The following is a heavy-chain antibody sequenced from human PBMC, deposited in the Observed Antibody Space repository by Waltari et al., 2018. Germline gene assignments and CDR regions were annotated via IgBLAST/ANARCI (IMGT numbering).Heavy chain of an antibody. V-gene: IGHV3-33*08. CDR3: ASTMITFGGVGY. CDR1: GFTFSSYG. J-gene: IGHJ4*02. D-gene: IGHD3-16*01. Sequence: QVQLVESGGGVVQPGRSLRLSCAASGFTFSSYGMHWVRQAPGKGLEWVAVIWYDGSNKYYADSVKGRFTISRDNSKNTLYLQMNSLRAEDTAMYYCASTMITFGGVGYWGQGTLVTVSS. CDR2: IWYDGSNK.